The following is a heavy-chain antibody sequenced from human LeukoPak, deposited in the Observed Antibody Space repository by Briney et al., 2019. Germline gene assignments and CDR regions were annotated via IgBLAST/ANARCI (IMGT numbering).Heavy chain of an antibody. V-gene: IGHV4-4*07. CDR1: GGSICSYY. D-gene: IGHD6-19*01. Sequence: PSETLSLTCTVSGGSICSYYWSWIRQPAGEGLEWIGRIYSSGSTNYNPSLKSRVTMSVDTSKNQFSLQLSSVTAADTAVYYCARGRGAYSSGWYVLGNFDYWGQGTLVTVSS. CDR2: IYSSGST. J-gene: IGHJ4*02. CDR3: ARGRGAYSSGWYVLGNFDY.